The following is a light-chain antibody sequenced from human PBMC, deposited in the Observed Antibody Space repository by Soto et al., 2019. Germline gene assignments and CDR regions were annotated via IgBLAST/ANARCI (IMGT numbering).Light chain of an antibody. V-gene: IGKV1-39*01. CDR3: QHGGTSSWT. Sequence: DMRMTQSPASLSASVGDTVTITCRASQTINNRLLNLYHQKPGEAPKLLIYAASSLQPGVPSTFSGSVSGTDFTLTISRLEPEDLAVYYCQHGGTSSWTFGQGTKVEIE. CDR2: AAS. CDR1: QTINNRL. J-gene: IGKJ1*01.